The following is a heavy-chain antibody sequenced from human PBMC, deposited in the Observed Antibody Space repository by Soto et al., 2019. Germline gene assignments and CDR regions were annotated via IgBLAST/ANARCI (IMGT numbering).Heavy chain of an antibody. Sequence: QVQLVQSGAEVKKPGASVKVSCKASGYTFTSYAMHWVRQAPGQRLEWMGWINAGNGNTKYSQKFQGRVTITRDTSASTAYMELSSLRSEDTAVYYCAREGDSRYYYYMDVWGKGTTVTVSS. D-gene: IGHD3-16*01. CDR1: GYTFTSYA. CDR3: AREGDSRYYYYMDV. J-gene: IGHJ6*03. V-gene: IGHV1-3*01. CDR2: INAGNGNT.